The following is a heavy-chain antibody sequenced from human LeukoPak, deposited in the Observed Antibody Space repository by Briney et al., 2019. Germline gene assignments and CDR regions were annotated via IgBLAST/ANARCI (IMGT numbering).Heavy chain of an antibody. J-gene: IGHJ6*02. V-gene: IGHV3-74*01. CDR2: INSDGSST. Sequence: PGGSLRLSCAASGFTFSSYWMHWVRQAPGKGLVWVSRINSDGSSTSYADSVKGRFTISRDNAKNTLYLQMNSLRAEDTAVYYCARVNGGSFGLAYYGMDVWGQGTTVTVSS. CDR3: ARVNGGSFGLAYYGMDV. CDR1: GFTFSSYW. D-gene: IGHD1-26*01.